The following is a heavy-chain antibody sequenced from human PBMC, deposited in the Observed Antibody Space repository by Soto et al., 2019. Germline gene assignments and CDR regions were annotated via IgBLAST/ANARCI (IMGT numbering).Heavy chain of an antibody. J-gene: IGHJ4*02. CDR3: APGSSNYPFDE. CDR2: IYYTGST. CDR1: GGSISTYY. D-gene: IGHD4-4*01. V-gene: IGHV4-59*01. Sequence: SETLSLTCIVSGGSISTYYWSWIRQSPGKGLEWLGYIYYTGSTDYNPSLKSRVSISIDTSKDEFSLKLTSVTAADTAVYSCAPGSSNYPFDEWGQGTLATVSS.